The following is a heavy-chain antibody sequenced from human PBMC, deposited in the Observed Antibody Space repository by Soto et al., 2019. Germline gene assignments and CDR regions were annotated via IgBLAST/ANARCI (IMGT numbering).Heavy chain of an antibody. V-gene: IGHV3-23*01. CDR1: GFTFSSYA. Sequence: PGGSLRLSCAASGFTFSSYAMSWVRQAPGKGLEWVSAISGSGGSTYYADSVKGRFTISRDNSKNTLYLQMNSLRVEDTAVYYCAKDPVYSSSQGFDYWGQGTLVTVSS. D-gene: IGHD6-13*01. CDR2: ISGSGGST. J-gene: IGHJ4*02. CDR3: AKDPVYSSSQGFDY.